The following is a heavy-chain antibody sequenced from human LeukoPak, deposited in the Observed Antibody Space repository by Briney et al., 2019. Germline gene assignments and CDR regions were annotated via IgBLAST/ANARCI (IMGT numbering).Heavy chain of an antibody. D-gene: IGHD3-9*01. CDR3: AGRHYDILTGYYHDY. Sequence: PGGSLRLSCAASGFTFSNYWMSWVRQAPGKGLEWVANIKQDGSEKYYVDSVKGRFTISRDNAKNSLYLQMNSLRAEDTAVYYCAGRHYDILTGYYHDYWGQGTLVTVSS. CDR1: GFTFSNYW. V-gene: IGHV3-7*01. CDR2: IKQDGSEK. J-gene: IGHJ4*02.